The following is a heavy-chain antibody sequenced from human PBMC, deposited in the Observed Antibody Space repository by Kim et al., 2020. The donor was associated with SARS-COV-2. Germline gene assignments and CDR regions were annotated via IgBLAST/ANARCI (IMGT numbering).Heavy chain of an antibody. D-gene: IGHD3-9*01. CDR3: ARRVDYDILTGYYSPIYYYYGMDV. Sequence: SETLSLTCTVSGGSISSSSYYWGWIRQPPGKGLEWIGSIYYSGSTYYNPSLKSRVTISVDTSKNQFSLKLSSVTAADTAVYYCARRVDYDILTGYYSPIYYYYGMDVWGQGTTVTVSS. V-gene: IGHV4-39*01. J-gene: IGHJ6*02. CDR2: IYYSGST. CDR1: GGSISSSSYY.